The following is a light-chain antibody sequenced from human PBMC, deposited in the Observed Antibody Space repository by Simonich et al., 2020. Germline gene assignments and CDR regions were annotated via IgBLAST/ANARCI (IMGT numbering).Light chain of an antibody. CDR3: CSYAGSSTFV. J-gene: IGLJ2*01. CDR2: EGS. V-gene: IGLV2-23*03. CDR1: NSDVGSYNL. Sequence: QSALTQPASVSGSPGQSITISCTGTNSDVGSYNLVSWYQKHPGKAPKLLIYEGSKRPSGVSNRFSGSKSGNTASLTISGLQAEDEADYYCCSYAGSSTFVFGGGTKLTVL.